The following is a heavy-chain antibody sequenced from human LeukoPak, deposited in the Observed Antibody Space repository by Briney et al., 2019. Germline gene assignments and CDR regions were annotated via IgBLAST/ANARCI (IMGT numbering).Heavy chain of an antibody. CDR2: ISGSGGST. Sequence: GGYLRLSCAASGFTFSSYAMSWVRQAPGKGLEGVSAISGSGGSTSYADSVKGRFTISRDNSKNTLYLQMNSLRAEDTAVYYCAAGGSGSYHYWGQGTLVTVSS. CDR1: GFTFSSYA. CDR3: AAGGSGSYHY. V-gene: IGHV3-23*01. J-gene: IGHJ4*02. D-gene: IGHD3-10*01.